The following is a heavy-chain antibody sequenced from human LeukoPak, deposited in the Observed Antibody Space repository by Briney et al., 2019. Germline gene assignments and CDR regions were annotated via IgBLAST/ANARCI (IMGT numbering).Heavy chain of an antibody. CDR1: GFTFSSYA. D-gene: IGHD2-2*01. CDR3: AKGAGLEGYCSSTSCHDFHY. V-gene: IGHV3-23*01. CDR2: ISGSGGST. Sequence: GGSLRLSCAASGFTFSSYAMNWVRQAPGKGLEWVSAISGSGGSTYYADSVKGRFTISRDNSKNTLYLQMNSLRAEDTAVYYCAKGAGLEGYCSSTSCHDFHYWGQGTLVTVSS. J-gene: IGHJ4*02.